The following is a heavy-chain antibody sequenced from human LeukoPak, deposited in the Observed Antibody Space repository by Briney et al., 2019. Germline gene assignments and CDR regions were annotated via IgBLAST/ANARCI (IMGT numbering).Heavy chain of an antibody. D-gene: IGHD1-26*01. CDR2: IYTSGST. CDR3: ARDRELWNWFDP. J-gene: IGHJ5*02. Sequence: PSQTLSLTCTVSGGSISSGSYYWSWIRQPAGKGLEWIGRIYTSGSTHYNPSLKSRVTISVDTSKNQFSLKLSSVTAADTAVYYCARDRELWNWFDPWGQGTLVAVSS. V-gene: IGHV4-61*02. CDR1: GGSISSGSYY.